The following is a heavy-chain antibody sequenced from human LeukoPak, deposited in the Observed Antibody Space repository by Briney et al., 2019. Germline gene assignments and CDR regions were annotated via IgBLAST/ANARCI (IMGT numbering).Heavy chain of an antibody. CDR3: ARDPDGCSGGSCGFDY. CDR1: GFTFSSYA. CDR2: ISSSSSYI. J-gene: IGHJ4*02. V-gene: IGHV3-21*01. Sequence: GGSLRLSCAASGFTFSSYAMSWVRQAPGKGLEWVSSISSSSSYIYYADSVKGRFTISRDNAKNSLYLQMNSLRAEDTAVYYCARDPDGCSGGSCGFDYWGQGTLVTVSS. D-gene: IGHD2-15*01.